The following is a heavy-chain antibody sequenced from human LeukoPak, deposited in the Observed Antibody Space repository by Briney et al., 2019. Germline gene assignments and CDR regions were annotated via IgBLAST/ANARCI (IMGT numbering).Heavy chain of an antibody. Sequence: GGSLRLSCAASGFTFSPYEMNWVRQAPGKGLEWISYIRGFDSTIYYADSVKGRFTISRDNSKNSLYLQINSLRAEDTAVYYCARAERYYDFWSGYYDDYYYMDVWGKGPRSPSP. D-gene: IGHD3-3*01. CDR1: GFTFSPYE. J-gene: IGHJ6*03. V-gene: IGHV3-48*03. CDR2: IRGFDSTI. CDR3: ARAERYYDFWSGYYDDYYYMDV.